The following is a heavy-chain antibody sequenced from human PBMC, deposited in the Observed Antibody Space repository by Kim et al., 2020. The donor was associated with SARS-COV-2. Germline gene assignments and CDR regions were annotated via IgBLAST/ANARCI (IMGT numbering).Heavy chain of an antibody. D-gene: IGHD3-22*01. Sequence: SLKSRVTISVDTSKNQFSLKLSSVTAADTAVYYCASGPYYYDSSGVYFDYWGQGTLVTVSS. V-gene: IGHV4-31*02. CDR3: ASGPYYYDSSGVYFDY. J-gene: IGHJ4*02.